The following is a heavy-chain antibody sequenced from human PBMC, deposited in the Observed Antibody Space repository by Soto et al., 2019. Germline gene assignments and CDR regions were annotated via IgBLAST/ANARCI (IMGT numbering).Heavy chain of an antibody. CDR2: IHYSGST. D-gene: IGHD2-2*01. CDR1: GGSISNGDDY. J-gene: IGHJ5*02. V-gene: IGHV4-31*03. CDR3: ARADVVVVPAARRGWFDP. Sequence: TSETLSLTCTVSGGSISNGDDYWSWIRQHPGKGLEWIGYIHYSGSTYYNPSLRSRVTISVDTSKNQFSLKLSSVTAADTAVYFCARADVVVVPAARRGWFDPWGQGTLVTVSS.